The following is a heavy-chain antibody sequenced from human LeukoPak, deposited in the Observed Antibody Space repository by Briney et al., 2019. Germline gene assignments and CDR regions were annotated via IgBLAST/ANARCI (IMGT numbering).Heavy chain of an antibody. J-gene: IGHJ5*02. CDR1: GYTFSGYY. CDR3: VRDRPHNRFDP. Sequence: VASVKVSCKASGYTFSGYYIHWVRQAPGQGLEWMGVIKPDSGDTNYAQKFQGRVIMTRDTSITTAYMELNRLTSDDTAVYYCVRDRPHNRFDPWGQGTLVTVSS. V-gene: IGHV1-2*02. CDR2: IKPDSGDT.